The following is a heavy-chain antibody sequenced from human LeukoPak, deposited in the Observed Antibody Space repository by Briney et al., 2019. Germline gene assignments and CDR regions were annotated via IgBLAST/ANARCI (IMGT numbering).Heavy chain of an antibody. CDR1: GFTFSSYA. V-gene: IGHV3-23*01. Sequence: GGSLRLSCAASGFTFSSYAMSWVRQAPGKGLEWVSAISGSGGSTYYADSVKGRFTISRDNSKNTLYLQMNSLRAEDTAVYYCAKDFRDYGDYAYYFDNWGQGTLVTVSS. D-gene: IGHD4-17*01. J-gene: IGHJ4*02. CDR3: AKDFRDYGDYAYYFDN. CDR2: ISGSGGST.